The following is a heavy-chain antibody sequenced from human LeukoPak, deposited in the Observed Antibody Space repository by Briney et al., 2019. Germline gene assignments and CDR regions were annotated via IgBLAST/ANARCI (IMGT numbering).Heavy chain of an antibody. CDR1: GGSISSGSYY. CDR2: IYTSGST. Sequence: SETLSLTCTVSGGSISSGSYYWSWIRQPAGKGLEWIGRIYTSGSTNYNPSLKSRVTISVDTSKNQFSLKLSSVTAADTAVYYCASSDYGSGKIDYWDQGTLVTVSS. V-gene: IGHV4-61*02. D-gene: IGHD3-10*01. CDR3: ASSDYGSGKIDY. J-gene: IGHJ4*02.